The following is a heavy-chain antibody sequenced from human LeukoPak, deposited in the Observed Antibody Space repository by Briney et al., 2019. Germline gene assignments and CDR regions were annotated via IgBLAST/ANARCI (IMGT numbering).Heavy chain of an antibody. CDR1: GYSISSGYY. J-gene: IGHJ4*02. Sequence: SETLSLTCAVSGYSISSGYYWGWIRQPPGKGLEWIGSIYHSGSTYSNPSLKSRVTISVDTSKNQFSLKLSSVTAADTAVYYCARASGLGGSSSGAWGAIFDYWGQGTLVTVS. CDR3: ARASGLGGSSSGAWGAIFDY. D-gene: IGHD1-26*01. CDR2: IYHSGST. V-gene: IGHV4-38-2*01.